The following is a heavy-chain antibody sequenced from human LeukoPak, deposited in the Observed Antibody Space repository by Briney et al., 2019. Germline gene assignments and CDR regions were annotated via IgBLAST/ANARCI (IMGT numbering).Heavy chain of an antibody. V-gene: IGHV4-59*01. Sequence: PSETLSLTCTVSGGSISSYYWSWIRQPPGKGLEWIGYIYYSWSTNYNPSLKSRVTISVDTSKNQFSLKLSSVTAADTAVYYCARVDDSSGYSTFQIDYWGQGTLVTVSS. CDR3: ARVDDSSGYSTFQIDY. CDR2: IYYSWST. CDR1: GGSISSYY. D-gene: IGHD3-22*01. J-gene: IGHJ4*02.